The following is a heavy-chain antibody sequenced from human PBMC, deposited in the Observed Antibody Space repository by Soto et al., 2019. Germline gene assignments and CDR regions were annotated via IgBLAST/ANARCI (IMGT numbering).Heavy chain of an antibody. V-gene: IGHV1-69*11. D-gene: IGHD3-10*01. J-gene: IGHJ4*02. CDR1: GGTFSNYV. CDR2: IIPILATA. CDR3: ATIPTNYYDSSPSHYFDY. Sequence: HVQLVQSGAEVKKPGSSVKVSCKASGGTFSNYVISWVRQAPGQGLEWMGGIIPILATANHAQNFQGRVTITADESTSTAYMELSSLRSEGTAVYYCATIPTNYYDSSPSHYFDYWGQGTLVTVSS.